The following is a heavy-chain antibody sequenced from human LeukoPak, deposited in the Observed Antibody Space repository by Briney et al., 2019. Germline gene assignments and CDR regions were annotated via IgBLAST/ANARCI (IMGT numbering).Heavy chain of an antibody. CDR1: GFTFSSYA. Sequence: GGSLRLSCAASGFTFSSYAMSWVRQAPGKGLEWVSAISGSGGSTYYADSVKGRLTISRDNSKNTLYLQMNSLRAEDTAVYYCARVVTYYYDSSGYPLPYYFDYWGQGTLVTVSS. D-gene: IGHD3-22*01. CDR3: ARVVTYYYDSSGYPLPYYFDY. CDR2: ISGSGGST. V-gene: IGHV3-23*01. J-gene: IGHJ4*02.